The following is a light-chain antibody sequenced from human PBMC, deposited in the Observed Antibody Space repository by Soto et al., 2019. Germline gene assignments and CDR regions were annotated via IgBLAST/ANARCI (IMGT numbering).Light chain of an antibody. Sequence: QSVLTQPPSASGSPGQSVTISCTGASSDIGGYSYVSWYQQHPGKAPKPMIYEVSKRPSGVPDRFSGSKFGNTASLTVSGLQAEDEADYYCSSYGGSNNLVFGGGTQLTVL. J-gene: IGLJ2*01. CDR3: SSYGGSNNLV. CDR2: EVS. CDR1: SSDIGGYSY. V-gene: IGLV2-8*01.